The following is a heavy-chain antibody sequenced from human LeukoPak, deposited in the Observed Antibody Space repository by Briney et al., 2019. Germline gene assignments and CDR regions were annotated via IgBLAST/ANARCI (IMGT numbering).Heavy chain of an antibody. CDR3: ARLKYQLIGDYYGMDV. D-gene: IGHD2-2*01. CDR1: GYSFTSYW. V-gene: IGHV5-51*01. J-gene: IGHJ6*02. Sequence: GESLKTSCKGSGYSFTSYWIGWVRQMPGKGLEWMGIIYPGDSDTRYSPSFQGQVTISADKSISTAYLQWSSLKASDTAMYYCARLKYQLIGDYYGMDVWGQGTTVTVSS. CDR2: IYPGDSDT.